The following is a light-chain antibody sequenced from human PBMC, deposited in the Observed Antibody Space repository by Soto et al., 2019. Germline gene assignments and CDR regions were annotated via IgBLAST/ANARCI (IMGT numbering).Light chain of an antibody. J-gene: IGKJ1*01. CDR3: QQRSNWPRT. Sequence: EIVLTQSPATLSLSPVERSTFSCMASQSVSRYFAWYQQKPGQGPRLLIYDASNRAAGIPARFSGSGSGTDFTLTISSLEPEDFAAYYCQQRSNWPRTFGQGTKVDIK. CDR2: DAS. CDR1: QSVSRY. V-gene: IGKV3-11*01.